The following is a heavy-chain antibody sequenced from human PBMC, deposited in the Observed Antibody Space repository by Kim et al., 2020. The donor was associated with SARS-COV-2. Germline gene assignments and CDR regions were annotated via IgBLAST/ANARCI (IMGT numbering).Heavy chain of an antibody. CDR2: IYYSGST. V-gene: IGHV4-39*01. CDR3: ARRGRQQLEGDWGHFDY. CDR1: GGSISSSSYY. J-gene: IGHJ4*02. D-gene: IGHD6-13*01. Sequence: SETLSLTCTVSGGSISSSSYYWGWIRQPPGKGLEWIGSIYYSGSTYYNPSLKSRVTISVDTSKNQFSLKLSSVTAADTAVYYCARRGRQQLEGDWGHFDYWGQGTLVTVSS.